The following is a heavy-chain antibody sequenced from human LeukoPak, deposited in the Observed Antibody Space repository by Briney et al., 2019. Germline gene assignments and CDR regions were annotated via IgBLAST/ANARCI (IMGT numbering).Heavy chain of an antibody. CDR3: AAGGGSYYDFDY. CDR2: INPSGGST. Sequence: GSSVKVSCKASGYTFTSYYMHWVRQAPGQGLEWMGIINPSGGSTSYAQKFQGRVTMTRDTSTSTVYMELSSLRSEDTAVYYCAAGGGSYYDFDYWGQGTLVTVSS. V-gene: IGHV1-46*01. D-gene: IGHD1-26*01. CDR1: GYTFTSYY. J-gene: IGHJ4*02.